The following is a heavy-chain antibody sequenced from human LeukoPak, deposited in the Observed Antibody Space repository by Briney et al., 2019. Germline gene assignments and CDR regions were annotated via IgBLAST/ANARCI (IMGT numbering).Heavy chain of an antibody. CDR2: IYYSGST. Sequence: TSETLSLTCTVSGGSISSYYWSWIRQLPGKGLEWIGYIYYSGSTNYNPSLKSRVTISVDTSKNQFSLKLSSVTAADTAVYYCAGGTTFWYGKYDYWGQGTLVTVSS. V-gene: IGHV4-59*01. CDR1: GGSISSYY. J-gene: IGHJ4*02. CDR3: AGGTTFWYGKYDY. D-gene: IGHD1-14*01.